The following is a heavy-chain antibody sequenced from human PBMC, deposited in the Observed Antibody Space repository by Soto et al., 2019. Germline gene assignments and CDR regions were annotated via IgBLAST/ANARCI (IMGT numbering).Heavy chain of an antibody. CDR2: IYYSGST. J-gene: IGHJ4*02. D-gene: IGHD2-21*01. Sequence: SETLSLTCTVSGGSIRSYYWSWIRQPPGKGLEWIGYIYYSGSTNYSPSLKSRVTISVDTSKNQFSLKLSSVTAADTAVYYCAGGYSIFAYWGQGTLVTVSS. CDR3: AGGYSIFAY. V-gene: IGHV4-59*08. CDR1: GGSIRSYY.